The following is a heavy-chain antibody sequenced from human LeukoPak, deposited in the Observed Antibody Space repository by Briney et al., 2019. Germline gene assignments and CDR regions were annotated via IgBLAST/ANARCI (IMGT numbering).Heavy chain of an antibody. CDR3: ARNGDYSADS. Sequence: PSETLSLTCVVSGYSISSGYWWCWVRQPPGKGLEWIGEIHHTGSTNYNPSLKSRVTISVDKSKNQFSLKLTSVTAADTAVYYCARNGDYSADSWGQGTLLTVSS. D-gene: IGHD4-17*01. CDR1: GYSISSGYW. J-gene: IGHJ4*02. CDR2: IHHTGST. V-gene: IGHV4-4*02.